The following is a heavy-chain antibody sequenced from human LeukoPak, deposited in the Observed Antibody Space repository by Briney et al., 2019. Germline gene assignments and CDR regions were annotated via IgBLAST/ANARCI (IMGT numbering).Heavy chain of an antibody. CDR2: VYYTGVT. Sequence: SETLSLTCTVAGGYIISSGHYWGWIRQPPGKGLEWIGSVYYTGVTSTNPFFRSRMSISVDTSKNQFSLNLTSVTAADAAVYYCARERSSSGGHNWFDPWGQGTLVTVSS. J-gene: IGHJ5*02. CDR3: ARERSSSGGHNWFDP. V-gene: IGHV4-39*07. CDR1: GGYIISSGHY. D-gene: IGHD4-23*01.